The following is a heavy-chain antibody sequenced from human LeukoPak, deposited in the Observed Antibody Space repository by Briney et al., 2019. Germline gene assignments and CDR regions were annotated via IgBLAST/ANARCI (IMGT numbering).Heavy chain of an antibody. CDR2: ISYDGNIK. CDR3: AKGGSSWYVSYYYYYGMDV. CDR1: GFTFSSYA. V-gene: IGHV3-30-3*01. D-gene: IGHD6-13*01. J-gene: IGHJ6*02. Sequence: GRSLRLSCAASGFTFSSYAMHWVRQAPGKGLEWVAVISYDGNIKYYADSVKGRFTISRDNSKNTLYLQMNSLRAEDTAVYYCAKGGSSWYVSYYYYYGMDVWGQGTTVTVSS.